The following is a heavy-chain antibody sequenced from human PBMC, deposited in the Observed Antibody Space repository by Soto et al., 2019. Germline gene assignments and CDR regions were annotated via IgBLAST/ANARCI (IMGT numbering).Heavy chain of an antibody. V-gene: IGHV3-23*01. Sequence: GGSLRLSCEASGFTFSSYAISWVRQAPGKGLEWVSLISGSGGTTYYADSVKGRFTISRDNSKNTLYLQMNSLRAEDTAVYYCATVHGSGNYHNFPDYWGQGTLVTVSS. CDR2: ISGSGGTT. CDR3: ATVHGSGNYHNFPDY. D-gene: IGHD3-10*01. CDR1: GFTFSSYA. J-gene: IGHJ4*02.